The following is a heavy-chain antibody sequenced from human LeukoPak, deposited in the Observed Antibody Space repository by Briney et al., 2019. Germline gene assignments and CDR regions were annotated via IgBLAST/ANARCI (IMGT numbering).Heavy chain of an antibody. J-gene: IGHJ6*03. CDR2: INTNTGNP. CDR3: ASVEYSYGQDYYMDV. Sequence: ASVKVSCKASGYTFTSYAMNWVRQAPGQGLECMGWINTNTGNPTYAQGFTGRFVFSLDTSVSTAYLQISSLKAEDTAVYYCASVEYSYGQDYYMDVWGKGTTVTISS. CDR1: GYTFTSYA. D-gene: IGHD5-18*01. V-gene: IGHV7-4-1*02.